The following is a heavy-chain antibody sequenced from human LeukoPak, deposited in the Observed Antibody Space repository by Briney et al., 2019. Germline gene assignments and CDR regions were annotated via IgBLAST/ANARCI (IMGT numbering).Heavy chain of an antibody. J-gene: IGHJ4*02. CDR3: ARAQPDYGDYVPYFGY. Sequence: LPGGSLRLSCAASGFTFSGCAMSWVRQAPGKGLEWVSVIYSGGSTYYADSVKGRFTISRDNSKNTLYLQMNSLRAEDTAVYYCARAQPDYGDYVPYFGYWGQGTLVTVSS. CDR2: IYSGGST. V-gene: IGHV3-53*01. D-gene: IGHD4-17*01. CDR1: GFTFSGCA.